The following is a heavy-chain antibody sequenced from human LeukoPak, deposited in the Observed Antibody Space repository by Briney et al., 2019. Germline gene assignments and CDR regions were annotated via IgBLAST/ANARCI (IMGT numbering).Heavy chain of an antibody. Sequence: GGSLRLSRAASGFTFNIHAMTWARQAPGRGLEWVPVISPNGDTTFYADSVKGRFTISRDNSKNMVFLQMDSLGAEDMAVYYCARNWGLDYWGQGTLVTVSS. V-gene: IGHV3-23*01. J-gene: IGHJ4*02. CDR2: ISPNGDTT. D-gene: IGHD7-27*01. CDR1: GFTFNIHA. CDR3: ARNWGLDY.